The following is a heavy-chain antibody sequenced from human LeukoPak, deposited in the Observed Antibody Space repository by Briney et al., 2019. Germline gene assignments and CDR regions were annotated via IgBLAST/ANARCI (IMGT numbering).Heavy chain of an antibody. Sequence: GGSLRLSCAASGFTFSSYGMHWVRQAPGKGLEWVAVISYDGSNKYYADSVKGRFTISRDNSKNTLYLQMNSLRAEDTAVYYCAKGGPRVSGSYYKSRFDPWGQGTLVTVSS. V-gene: IGHV3-30*18. J-gene: IGHJ5*02. CDR3: AKGGPRVSGSYYKSRFDP. CDR2: ISYDGSNK. D-gene: IGHD3-10*01. CDR1: GFTFSSYG.